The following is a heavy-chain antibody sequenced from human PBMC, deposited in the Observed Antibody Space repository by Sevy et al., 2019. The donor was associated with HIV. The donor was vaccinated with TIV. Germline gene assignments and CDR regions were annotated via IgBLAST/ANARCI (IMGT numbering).Heavy chain of an antibody. J-gene: IGHJ4*02. CDR3: AREGCTKPHDY. D-gene: IGHD2-8*01. V-gene: IGHV3-23*01. CDR1: GFTFSNYS. CDR2: LSFGCGEI. Sequence: GGSLRLSCAASGFTFSNYSMSWVRQPPGKGLEWVSTLSFGCGEINYAHSVKGRFTISRDNSKSSVYLQMNNLRPEDTAVYYCAREGCTKPHDYWGQGTLVTVSS.